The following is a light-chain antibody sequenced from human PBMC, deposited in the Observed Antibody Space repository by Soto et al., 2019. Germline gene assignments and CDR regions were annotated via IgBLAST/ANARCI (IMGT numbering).Light chain of an antibody. CDR3: QQYNSWPIT. CDR2: GAS. V-gene: IGKV3-15*01. J-gene: IGKJ5*01. Sequence: IVMPQSHATLSVSPGERATFSCRSSQSVSSNLAWYQQKPGQAPRLLIYGASIRATGIPARFSGSGSGTEFTLTISGLQSEDFAVYYCQQYNSWPITFGQGTRLEIK. CDR1: QSVSSN.